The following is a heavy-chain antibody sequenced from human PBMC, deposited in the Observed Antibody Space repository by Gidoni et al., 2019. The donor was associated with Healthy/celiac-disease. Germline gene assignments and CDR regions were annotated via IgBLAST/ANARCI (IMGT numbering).Heavy chain of an antibody. CDR1: VFPFDDYA. J-gene: IGHJ4*02. V-gene: IGHV3-9*01. CDR2: ISGNRGSI. D-gene: IGHD6-19*01. Sequence: VQLVVSVGGFVQPGRSLRLACATSVFPFDDYAMHWVLQAPGKGLEWGSCISGNRGSIGYADSVKGRFTISRDNAKNSLYLQMNSLRAEDTDLDYCAKDSSEAVAGRDFDYWGQGTLVTVSS. CDR3: AKDSSEAVAGRDFDY.